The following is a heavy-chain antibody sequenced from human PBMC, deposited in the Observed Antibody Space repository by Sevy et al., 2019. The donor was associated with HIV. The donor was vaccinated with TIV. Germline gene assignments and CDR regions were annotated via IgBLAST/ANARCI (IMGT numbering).Heavy chain of an antibody. D-gene: IGHD3-16*01. J-gene: IGHJ6*03. CDR2: SSSSSSSI. CDR1: EFTFSSYS. V-gene: IGHV3-48*02. Sequence: GGPLRLSCAASEFTFSSYSMNWVRQAPGKGLEWVAYSSSSSSSIYYVDSVKGLFTISRDNAKNSLYLHMKSLRDEDTAVYYCARGNYEYVEGYMDVWGKGTTVTVSS. CDR3: ARGNYEYVEGYMDV.